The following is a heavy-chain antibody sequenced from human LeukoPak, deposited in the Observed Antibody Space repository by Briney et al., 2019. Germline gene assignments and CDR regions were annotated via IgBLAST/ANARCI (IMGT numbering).Heavy chain of an antibody. CDR2: ICPDGTVT. V-gene: IGHV3-74*01. CDR3: VRDFRSADY. J-gene: IGHJ4*02. Sequence: GGSLRLSCAASGFTFSTYCMHWVRQAPGKGPMWVSRICPDGTVTNYADSVKARFIIPRDNARNTVYLQMNSLRVEDTAVYYCVRDFRSADYWGQGTLVTVSS. CDR1: GFTFSTYC.